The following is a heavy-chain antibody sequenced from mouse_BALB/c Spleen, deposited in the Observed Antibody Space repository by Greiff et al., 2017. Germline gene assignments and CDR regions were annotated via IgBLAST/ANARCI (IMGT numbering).Heavy chain of an antibody. D-gene: IGHD1-1*02. CDR1: GFTIKDPK. CDR3: ARGGLMDY. CDR2: IDPANGNT. V-gene: IGHV14-3*02. Sequence: EVQLQQSGAELLKPGASVKLSCTASGFTIKDPKMHWVKQRPEQGLEWIGRIDPANGNTKYDPKFQGKATITADTSSNTAYLQLSSLTSEDTAVYYCARGGLMDYWGQGTSVTVSA. J-gene: IGHJ4*01.